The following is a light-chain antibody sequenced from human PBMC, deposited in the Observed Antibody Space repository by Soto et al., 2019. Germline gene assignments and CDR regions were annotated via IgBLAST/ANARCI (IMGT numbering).Light chain of an antibody. V-gene: IGKV3-20*01. J-gene: IGKJ1*01. CDR1: QSISRY. Sequence: IVLTQSPGTLSLSPGERTTLSCRASQSISRYLAWYQQKPGQGPRLLIYGASSRATGTPDRFSGSGSGTDFTLTINRLEPEDFALYSCQQYGSSPPTFGQGTKV. CDR3: QQYGSSPPT. CDR2: GAS.